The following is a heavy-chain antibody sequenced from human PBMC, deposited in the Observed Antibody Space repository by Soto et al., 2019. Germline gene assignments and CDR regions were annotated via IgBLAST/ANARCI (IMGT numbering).Heavy chain of an antibody. CDR1: GGSISSGGYY. Sequence: PSETLSLTCTVSGGSISSGGYYWSWIRQHPGKGLEWIGYIYYSGSTYYNPSLKSRVTISVDTSKNQFSLKLSSVTAADTAVYYCAREFLKGPFDYWGQGTLVTVSS. CDR2: IYYSGST. V-gene: IGHV4-31*03. J-gene: IGHJ4*02. CDR3: AREFLKGPFDY.